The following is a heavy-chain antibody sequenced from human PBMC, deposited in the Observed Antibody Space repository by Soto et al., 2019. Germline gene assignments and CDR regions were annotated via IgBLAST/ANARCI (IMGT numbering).Heavy chain of an antibody. CDR2: IHPGDSDT. V-gene: IGHV5-51*01. D-gene: IGHD1-26*01. Sequence: GESLKISCKGSGYRFTSYWIAWVRQMPGKGLEWMGTIHPGDSDTRYSPPFQGQVTISADKSISTAYLQWSSLKALDTAMYYCVGQAVLGATKSFDIWGQGTMVTVSS. J-gene: IGHJ3*02. CDR1: GYRFTSYW. CDR3: VGQAVLGATKSFDI.